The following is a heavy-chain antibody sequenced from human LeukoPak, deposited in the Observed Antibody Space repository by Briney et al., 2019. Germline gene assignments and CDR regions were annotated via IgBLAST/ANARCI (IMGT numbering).Heavy chain of an antibody. CDR2: ISGSGGST. J-gene: IGHJ5*02. D-gene: IGHD6-13*01. CDR3: AKTDSSSWYVSNWFDP. V-gene: IGHV3-23*01. CDR1: GFTFSSYA. Sequence: GGSPRLSCAASGFTFSSYAMSWVRQAPGEGLEWVSAISGSGGSTYYADSVKGRFTISRDNSKNTLYLQMNSLRAEDTAVYYCAKTDSSSWYVSNWFDPWGQGTLVTVSS.